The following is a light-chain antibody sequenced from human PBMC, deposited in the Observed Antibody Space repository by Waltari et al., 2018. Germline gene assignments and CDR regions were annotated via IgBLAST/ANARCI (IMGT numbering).Light chain of an antibody. V-gene: IGLV1-36*01. CDR1: SSTIGNTA. Sequence: QSVLTQPPSVSEAPRQRVTISCSGSSSTIGNTAVNWYQQPPGKAPKLLIYFAALPPSGVSDRFSGSKSGTSASLAISGLQSDDEADYYCAAWDDSLNGWVFGGGTKLTVL. J-gene: IGLJ3*02. CDR3: AAWDDSLNGWV. CDR2: FAA.